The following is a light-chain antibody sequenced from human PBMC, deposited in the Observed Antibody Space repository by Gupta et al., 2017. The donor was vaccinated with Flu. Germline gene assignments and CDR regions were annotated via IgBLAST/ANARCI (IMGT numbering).Light chain of an antibody. Sequence: IVLSRSRLHVPVTPGDRSSISCRSSQSLLHSNGYNYLDLYLQKPGQSPQLLIYLGSNRAYGVPDRFSGSGSGTDFTQKISKVEAGDVVYYCGMQALQTLHTFGEGTKVEIK. CDR1: QSLLHSNGYNY. J-gene: IGKJ4*01. CDR3: MQALQTLHT. CDR2: LGS. V-gene: IGKV2-28*01.